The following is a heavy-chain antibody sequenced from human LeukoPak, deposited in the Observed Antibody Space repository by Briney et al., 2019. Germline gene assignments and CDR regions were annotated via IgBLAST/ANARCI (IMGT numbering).Heavy chain of an antibody. V-gene: IGHV3-30*02. D-gene: IGHD3-22*01. J-gene: IGHJ4*02. CDR3: AYYYDSSGDY. CDR2: IRYDGSNK. CDR1: GFTFDDYT. Sequence: GGSLRLSCAASGFTFDDYTMHWVRQAPGKGLEWVAFIRYDGSNKYYADSVKGRFTISRDNSKNTLYLQMNSLRAEDTAVYYCAYYYDSSGDYWGQGTLVTVSS.